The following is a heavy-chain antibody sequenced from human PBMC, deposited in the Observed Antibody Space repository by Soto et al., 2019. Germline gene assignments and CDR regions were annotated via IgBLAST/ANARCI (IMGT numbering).Heavy chain of an antibody. V-gene: IGHV4-61*01. D-gene: IGHD5-18*01. CDR1: GGSVSSASYY. Sequence: SETLSLTCTVSGGSVSSASYYWTWIRQPPGKGLEWIGYIYYTGNTNYNPSLKSRVTISVDTSKNQFSLKLTSVTAADTAVYYCARDIRGYSRAFDYWGQGTLVTISS. CDR3: ARDIRGYSRAFDY. J-gene: IGHJ4*02. CDR2: IYYTGNT.